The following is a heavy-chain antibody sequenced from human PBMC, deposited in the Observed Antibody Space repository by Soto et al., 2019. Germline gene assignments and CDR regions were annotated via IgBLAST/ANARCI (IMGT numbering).Heavy chain of an antibody. J-gene: IGHJ6*02. CDR3: ARDRLRYDWNDFPYYYFGMDV. V-gene: IGHV3-30-3*01. Sequence: QVQLVESGGGVVQPGRSLRLSCAASGFTFSSYAMYWVRQAPGKGLEWVAVISYDGSNKYYADSVKGRFTISRDNSNNTLYLQMNSLRAADTAVYYCARDRLRYDWNDFPYYYFGMDVWGQGTTVTVSS. CDR2: ISYDGSNK. D-gene: IGHD1-1*01. CDR1: GFTFSSYA.